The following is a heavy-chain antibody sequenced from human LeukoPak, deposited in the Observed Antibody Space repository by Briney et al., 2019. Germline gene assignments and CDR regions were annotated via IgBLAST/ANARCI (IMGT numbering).Heavy chain of an antibody. Sequence: SETLSLTCTVSGGSISSYYWSWIRQPAGKGLEWIGRIYTSGSTNYNPSLKSRVTISVDTSKNQFSLKLSSVTAADTAVYYCARALTYCSGGSCYGSIGDRGSRRVRELDYWGQGTLVTVSS. CDR2: IYTSGST. D-gene: IGHD2-15*01. J-gene: IGHJ4*02. V-gene: IGHV4-4*07. CDR3: ARALTYCSGGSCYGSIGDRGSRRVRELDY. CDR1: GGSISSYY.